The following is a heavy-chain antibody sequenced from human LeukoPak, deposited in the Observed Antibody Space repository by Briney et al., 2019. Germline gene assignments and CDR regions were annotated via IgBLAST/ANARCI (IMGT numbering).Heavy chain of an antibody. D-gene: IGHD2-2*02. CDR2: IFYSGNT. J-gene: IGHJ4*02. V-gene: IGHV4-39*01. Sequence: SETLSLTCTVCGGSMRSSTYYWGWIRQPPGKGLEGIGSIFYSGNTYYNPSLKSRVAMSVDTSKSQFSLKLSSVTAADTAVYYCARLYAGTRPPDYWGQGTLVTVSS. CDR1: GGSMRSSTYY. CDR3: ARLYAGTRPPDY.